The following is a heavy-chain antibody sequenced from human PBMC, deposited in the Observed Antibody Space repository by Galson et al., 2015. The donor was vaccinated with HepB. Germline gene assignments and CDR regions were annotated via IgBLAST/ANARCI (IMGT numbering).Heavy chain of an antibody. J-gene: IGHJ3*01. D-gene: IGHD2-2*01. CDR1: GGSFSSYA. CDR2: IIPMVGLG. Sequence: SVKVSCKASGGSFSSYAITWVRQAPGQGLEWMGGIIPMVGLGKYAQNFQGRLTITADTSTTTVFMELTSLRSEDTAVYYCARGITEYQMLSDAFDVWGQGTLVTVSS. CDR3: ARGITEYQMLSDAFDV. V-gene: IGHV1-69*10.